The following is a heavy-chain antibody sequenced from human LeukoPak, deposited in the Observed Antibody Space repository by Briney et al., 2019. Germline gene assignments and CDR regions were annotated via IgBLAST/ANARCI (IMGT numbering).Heavy chain of an antibody. CDR2: ISSGSSTV. CDR3: ARVPGSFVRAAGRIDY. V-gene: IGHV3-48*01. D-gene: IGHD3-10*01. J-gene: IGHJ4*02. Sequence: GGSLRLSCAASGFTFNSYSMNWVRQAPGKGLEWVSYISSGSSTVYYADSVKGRFTISRDNAKNSLYLQMNSLRAEDTAVYYCARVPGSFVRAAGRIDYWGQGTLVTVSS. CDR1: GFTFNSYS.